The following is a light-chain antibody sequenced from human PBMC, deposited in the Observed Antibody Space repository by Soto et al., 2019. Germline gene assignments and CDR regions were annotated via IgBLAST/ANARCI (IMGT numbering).Light chain of an antibody. Sequence: DLQMTQSPSSLSASVGDRVTITCRASQSISNYLNWYQQKPGKAPKLLIYAASSLQSGVPSRFSGGGSETHFTLTITSLQPEDFATYSCQQSYITPPTFGPGTKVDIK. J-gene: IGKJ3*01. CDR2: AAS. V-gene: IGKV1-39*01. CDR1: QSISNY. CDR3: QQSYITPPT.